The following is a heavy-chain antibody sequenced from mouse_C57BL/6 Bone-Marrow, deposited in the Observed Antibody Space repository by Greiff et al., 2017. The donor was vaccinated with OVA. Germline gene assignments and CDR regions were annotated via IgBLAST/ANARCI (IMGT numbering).Heavy chain of an antibody. J-gene: IGHJ1*03. CDR1: GYSITSGYY. Sequence: EVQLQESGPGLVKPSQSLSLTCSVTGYSITSGYYWNWIRQFPGNKLEWMGYISYDGSNNYNPSLKNRIAITRDTSKNQFFLKLNSVTTEDTATYDCAREGGYFDVWGTGTTVTVSS. CDR3: AREGGYFDV. V-gene: IGHV3-6*01. CDR2: ISYDGSN.